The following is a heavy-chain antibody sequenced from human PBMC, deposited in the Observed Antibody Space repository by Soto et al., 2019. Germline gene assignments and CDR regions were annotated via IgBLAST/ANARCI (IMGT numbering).Heavy chain of an antibody. Sequence: QVQLVQSGAEVKKPGASVKVSCRTSGYTFISYYIHWVRQAPGQGLEWMGLINPTDAYTDYAQKSQGRLTLTRDTATSLVYMELSSLRAEDTAIYYCARDHVDTPMTNFDYWGQGTLVTVSS. CDR3: ARDHVDTPMTNFDY. CDR2: INPTDAYT. V-gene: IGHV1-46*01. CDR1: GYTFISYY. D-gene: IGHD5-18*01. J-gene: IGHJ4*02.